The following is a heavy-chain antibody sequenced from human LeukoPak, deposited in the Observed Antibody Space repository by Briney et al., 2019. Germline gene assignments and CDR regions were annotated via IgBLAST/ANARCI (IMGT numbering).Heavy chain of an antibody. J-gene: IGHJ5*02. Sequence: ASVTVSCTASGYTFTVYYMHWVRQAPGQGLEWMGWINPNSGGTNYAQKFQGRVTMTRYTSISTAYMELSRLRSDDTAVYYCARIVNWNLPNTNWFDPWGQGTLVTVSS. CDR2: INPNSGGT. D-gene: IGHD1-1*01. V-gene: IGHV1-2*02. CDR3: ARIVNWNLPNTNWFDP. CDR1: GYTFTVYY.